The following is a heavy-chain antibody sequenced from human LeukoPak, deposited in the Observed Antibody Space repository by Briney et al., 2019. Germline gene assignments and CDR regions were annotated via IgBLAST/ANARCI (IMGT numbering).Heavy chain of an antibody. Sequence: SETLSLTCAVYGGSFSGYYWSWIRQPPGKGLEWIGYIYYSGSTNYNPSLKSRVTISVDTSKNQFSLKLSSVTAADTAVYYCARQIVGATRLDYWGQGTLVTVSS. J-gene: IGHJ4*02. CDR1: GGSFSGYY. CDR3: ARQIVGATRLDY. CDR2: IYYSGST. D-gene: IGHD1-26*01. V-gene: IGHV4-59*08.